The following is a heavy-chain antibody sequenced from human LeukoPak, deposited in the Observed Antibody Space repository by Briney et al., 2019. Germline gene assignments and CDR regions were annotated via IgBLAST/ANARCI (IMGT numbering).Heavy chain of an antibody. CDR1: GFSLTTRPLG. CDR2: IYWDDDK. V-gene: IGHV2-5*02. Sequence: SGPTLVKPTQTLTLTCSFSGFSLTTRPLGVGWIRQTPGKALEWLAVIYWDDDKRYNPSLKTRPTVTTATSKNQVVLIMTNMDPVDTAAYYCAHRRSGYDWNHGDFDYWGQGTLVTVSS. CDR3: AHRRSGYDWNHGDFDY. J-gene: IGHJ4*02. D-gene: IGHD1-20*01.